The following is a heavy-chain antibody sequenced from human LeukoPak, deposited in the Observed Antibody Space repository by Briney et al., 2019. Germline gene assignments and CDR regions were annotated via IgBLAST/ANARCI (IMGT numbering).Heavy chain of an antibody. V-gene: IGHV1-18*01. CDR2: ISAYNGNT. CDR3: ARVYYCSSTSCYTGADY. D-gene: IGHD2-2*02. Sequence: ASVKVSCKASAYTFTSYGISWVRQAPGQGLEWMGWISAYNGNTNYAQKLQGRVTMTTDTSTSTAYMELRSLRSDDTAVYYCARVYYCSSTSCYTGADYWGQGTLVTVSS. CDR1: AYTFTSYG. J-gene: IGHJ4*02.